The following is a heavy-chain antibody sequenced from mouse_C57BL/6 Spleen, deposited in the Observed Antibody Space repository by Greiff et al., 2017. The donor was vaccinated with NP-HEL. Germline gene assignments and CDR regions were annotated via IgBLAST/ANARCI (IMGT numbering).Heavy chain of an antibody. D-gene: IGHD1-1*01. V-gene: IGHV14-3*01. CDR2: IDPANGNT. CDR3: AKATVDFGD. J-gene: IGHJ2*01. CDR1: GFNINNTS. Sequence: EVKLMESVAELVRPGASVKLSCTASGFNINNTSMHWVKQRPEQGLEWIGRIDPANGNTKYAPKFQGTATLTVDTSSNPAYLQLWSLNSGDTAIYYCAKATVDFGDRGQGATLTVST.